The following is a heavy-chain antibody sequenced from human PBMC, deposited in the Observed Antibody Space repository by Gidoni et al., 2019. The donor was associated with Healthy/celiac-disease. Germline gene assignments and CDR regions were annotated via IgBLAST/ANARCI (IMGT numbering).Heavy chain of an antibody. CDR1: GYTFTSYD. Sequence: QVQLVQSGAEVQQPGASVKVSCTASGYTFTSYDINWVRQATGQGLEWMGWMNPNSGNTGYAQKFQGRVTMTRNTSISTAYMELSSLRSEDTAVYYCARVKGIAAAGTSWFDPWGQGTLVTVSS. CDR3: ARVKGIAAAGTSWFDP. V-gene: IGHV1-8*01. D-gene: IGHD6-13*01. CDR2: MNPNSGNT. J-gene: IGHJ5*02.